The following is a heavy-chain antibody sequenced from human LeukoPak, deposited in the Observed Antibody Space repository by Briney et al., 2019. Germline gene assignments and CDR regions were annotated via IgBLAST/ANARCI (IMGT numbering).Heavy chain of an antibody. J-gene: IGHJ4*02. CDR2: ISSSSSYI. V-gene: IGHV3-21*04. CDR1: GFTFSSYS. D-gene: IGHD3-16*01. CDR3: AKDSFGEIAGGLGFDY. Sequence: PGGSLRLSCAASGFTFSSYSMNWARQAPGKGLEWVSSISSSSSYIYYADSVKGRFTITRDNAKNSLYLQMNSLRAEDMALYYCAKDSFGEIAGGLGFDYWGQGTLVTVSS.